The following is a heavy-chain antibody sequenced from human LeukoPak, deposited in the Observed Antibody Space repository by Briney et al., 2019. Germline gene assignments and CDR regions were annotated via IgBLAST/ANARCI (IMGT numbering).Heavy chain of an antibody. CDR3: ARDLLEIVGAIHDAFDI. Sequence: ASVKVSCKASGYSFTTYTMNWVRQAPGQGLEWMGWINTNTGNPTYAQGFTGRFVFSLDTSVSTAYLQISSLKAEDTAVYYCARDLLEIVGAIHDAFDIWGQGTMVTVSS. D-gene: IGHD1-26*01. CDR2: INTNTGNP. V-gene: IGHV7-4-1*02. CDR1: GYSFTTYT. J-gene: IGHJ3*02.